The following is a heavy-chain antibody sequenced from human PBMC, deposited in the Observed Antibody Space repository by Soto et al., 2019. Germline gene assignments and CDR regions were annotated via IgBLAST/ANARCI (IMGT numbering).Heavy chain of an antibody. CDR1: GCSIGGRY. D-gene: IGHD3-9*01. J-gene: IGHJ4*02. V-gene: IGHV4-59*11. CDR2: VYYSGSS. CDR3: ARVGERWQYFDWFYYFDY. Sequence: PXETLSLTCTVAGCSIGGRYWGWIRQPPGKGLEWIGYVYYSGSSTSNPSLKSRVTMSADTSKNQLSLKVRSVTAADTAVYYCARVGERWQYFDWFYYFDYWGQGALVTVSS.